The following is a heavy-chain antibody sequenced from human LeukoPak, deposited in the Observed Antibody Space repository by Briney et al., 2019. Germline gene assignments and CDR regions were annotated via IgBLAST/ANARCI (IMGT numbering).Heavy chain of an antibody. J-gene: IGHJ1*01. CDR3: ATRYCGGDCYFPGYFQH. D-gene: IGHD2-21*02. V-gene: IGHV1-8*01. CDR1: GYTFTNYD. CDR2: MNPNSGNT. Sequence: GASVKVSCKASGYTFTNYDINWVRQATGQGLEWMGWMNPNSGNTGYAQKFQGRVTMTTDTSTSTAYMELRSLRSDDTAVYYCATRYCGGDCYFPGYFQHWGQGTLVTVSS.